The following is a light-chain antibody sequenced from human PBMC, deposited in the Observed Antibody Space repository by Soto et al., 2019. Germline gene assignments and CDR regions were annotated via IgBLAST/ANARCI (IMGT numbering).Light chain of an antibody. CDR2: EGS. J-gene: IGLJ3*02. Sequence: QSALTQPASVSGSPGQSITISCTGTSSDVGSYNLVSWYQQHPGKAPKVMIYEGSKRRSGVSNRFSGSKSGNTASLTISELQAEDEAEYYCCSYAGSSTWVFGGGTKVTVL. V-gene: IGLV2-23*01. CDR3: CSYAGSSTWV. CDR1: SSDVGSYNL.